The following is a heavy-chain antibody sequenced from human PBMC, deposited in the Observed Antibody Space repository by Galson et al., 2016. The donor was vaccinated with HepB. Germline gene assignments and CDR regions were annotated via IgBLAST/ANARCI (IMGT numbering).Heavy chain of an antibody. Sequence: SVKVSCKVSTYTLAEVSMHCVRQAPGKGLEWMGTFDPEDGETLYAQGFQGRVTMTEDTSADTAYMELSSLNSDDTAVYYCATGSLTVSGSFYYFAHWGQGTLVTVSS. V-gene: IGHV1-24*01. J-gene: IGHJ4*02. CDR3: ATGSLTVSGSFYYFAH. D-gene: IGHD1-26*01. CDR2: FDPEDGET. CDR1: TYTLAEVS.